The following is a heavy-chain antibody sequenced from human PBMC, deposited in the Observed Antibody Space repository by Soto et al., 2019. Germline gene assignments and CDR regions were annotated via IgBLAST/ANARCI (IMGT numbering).Heavy chain of an antibody. CDR2: ISSSSSVI. J-gene: IGHJ6*03. CDR1: GFILSDCA. V-gene: IGHV3-48*01. Sequence: VQLVESGGGLVQPGGSLRLSCATSGFILSDCAMNWVRQAPGKGLEWVSCISSSSSVIDYADSVKGRFTVSRDNARNSLYLQMNSLRAEDTAVYYCARDLSWGSNWYYYMDVWGKGTTVTVSS. D-gene: IGHD7-27*01. CDR3: ARDLSWGSNWYYYMDV.